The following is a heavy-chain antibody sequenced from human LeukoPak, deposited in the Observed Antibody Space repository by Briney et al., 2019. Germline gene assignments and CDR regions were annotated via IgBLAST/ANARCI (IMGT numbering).Heavy chain of an antibody. CDR1: GFAFSSSA. Sequence: GGSLRLSCAASGFAFSSSAMHWVRQAPGKGLEYVAAISSDGGRTYYANSMKGRFTISRDNSKNTLYLQMGSLRAEDMAVYYCARWRGSYCDYWGQGTLVTVAS. J-gene: IGHJ4*02. CDR3: ARWRGSYCDY. D-gene: IGHD3-16*01. CDR2: ISSDGGRT. V-gene: IGHV3-64*01.